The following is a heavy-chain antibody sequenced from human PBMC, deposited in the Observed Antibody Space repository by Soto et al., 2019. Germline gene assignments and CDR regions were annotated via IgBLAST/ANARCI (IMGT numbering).Heavy chain of an antibody. Sequence: SETLSLTCTVSRGSISSGGYYWSWTRQPPWKGLEWIGYIYYSGSTYYNPSLKSRVTISLDTSKNQFSLRLSSVTAADTAVYYRAIDRFCCRRTSWGSFNAWGKGPMVTVS. CDR1: RGSISSGGYY. V-gene: IGHV4-31*03. CDR3: AIDRFCCRRTSWGSFNA. J-gene: IGHJ5*01. D-gene: IGHD2-2*01. CDR2: IYYSGST.